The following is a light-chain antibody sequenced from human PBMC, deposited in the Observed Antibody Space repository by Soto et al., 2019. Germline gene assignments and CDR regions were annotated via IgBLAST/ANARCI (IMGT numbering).Light chain of an antibody. V-gene: IGKV2-28*01. Sequence: DIVMTQSPLFLPVTPGEPAAISCRSSQSLLNSNGNNYLDWYLQKPGQSPQLLIYLGSSRASGVPDRFSGSGSGTDFTLTISRVEAEDFGFYYCMQALQAPLTFCQGTRVEIK. CDR3: MQALQAPLT. CDR1: QSLLNSNGNNY. J-gene: IGKJ1*01. CDR2: LGS.